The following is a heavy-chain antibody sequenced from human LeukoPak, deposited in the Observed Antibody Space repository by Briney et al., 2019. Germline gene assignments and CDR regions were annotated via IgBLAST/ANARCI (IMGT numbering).Heavy chain of an antibody. Sequence: HPGGSLRLSCATSGFSFSTYGMHWVRQAPGKGLEWVAFIRYDGSNQYYAASVKGRFTISRDSSKDTLYLQMNSLRPEDTAVYSCAKDGGAFDVDYWGQGTLVTVSS. D-gene: IGHD2-15*01. J-gene: IGHJ4*02. CDR3: AKDGGAFDVDY. CDR1: GFSFSTYG. CDR2: IRYDGSNQ. V-gene: IGHV3-30*02.